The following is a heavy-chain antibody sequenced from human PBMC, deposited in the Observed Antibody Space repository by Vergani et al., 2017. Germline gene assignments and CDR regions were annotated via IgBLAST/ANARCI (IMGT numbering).Heavy chain of an antibody. D-gene: IGHD1-1*01. CDR1: GFTFSSCS. CDR3: ARDGTAAAGPQLEYYYGMDV. CDR2: ISSSSSYI. Sequence: EVQLVESGGGLVKPGGSLRLSCAASGFTFSSCSMNWVRQAPGKGLEWVSSISSSSSYIYYADSVKGRFTISRDNAKNSLYLQMNSLRAEDTAVYYGARDGTAAAGPQLEYYYGMDVWGEGTTVTVSS. V-gene: IGHV3-21*01. J-gene: IGHJ6*04.